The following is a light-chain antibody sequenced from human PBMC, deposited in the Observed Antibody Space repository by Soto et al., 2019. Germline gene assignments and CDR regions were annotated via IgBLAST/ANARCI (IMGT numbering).Light chain of an antibody. Sequence: DIQMTQSPSSLSASVGDRVTITCRASQGISNYLAWYQQKPGKVPKLLIYAASTLQSGVPSRFSCSGSVTDFTRTISILQPEDVATYYCQKYNSAASTFGQGTRLEIK. CDR2: AAS. J-gene: IGKJ5*01. CDR3: QKYNSAAST. CDR1: QGISNY. V-gene: IGKV1-27*01.